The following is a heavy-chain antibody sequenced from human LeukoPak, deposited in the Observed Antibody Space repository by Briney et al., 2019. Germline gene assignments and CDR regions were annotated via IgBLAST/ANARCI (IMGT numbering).Heavy chain of an antibody. D-gene: IGHD3-10*01. V-gene: IGHV1-69*06. Sequence: ASVKVSCKASGGTFSSYAISWVRQAPGQGLEWMGGIIPIFGTANYAQKFQGRVTITADKSTSTAYMELSSLRSEDTAAYYCARGYGSGSLDVDYYYMDVWGKGTTVTISS. J-gene: IGHJ6*03. CDR2: IIPIFGTA. CDR3: ARGYGSGSLDVDYYYMDV. CDR1: GGTFSSYA.